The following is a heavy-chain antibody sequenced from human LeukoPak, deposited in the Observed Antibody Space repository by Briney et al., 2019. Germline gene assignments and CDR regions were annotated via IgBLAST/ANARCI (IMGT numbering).Heavy chain of an antibody. CDR2: ISGGGGRT. CDR3: ARDARGSGSYPYHFDY. CDR1: GFTFSTYG. V-gene: IGHV3-23*01. J-gene: IGHJ4*02. Sequence: PGGSLRLSCAVSGFTFSTYGMSWVRQAPGKGLEWVSGISGGGGRTYYADSVKGRFTISRDNSKNTLYLQMNSLRAEDTAVYYCARDARGSGSYPYHFDYWGQGTLVTVSS. D-gene: IGHD3-10*01.